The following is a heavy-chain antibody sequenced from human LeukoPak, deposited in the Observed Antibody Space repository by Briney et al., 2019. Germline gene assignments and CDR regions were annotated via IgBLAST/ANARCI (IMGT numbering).Heavy chain of an antibody. CDR2: IYPGDSDT. D-gene: IGHD3-10*01. CDR3: ARQGYGFGELLQY. V-gene: IGHV5-51*01. CDR1: GYNFSKYW. J-gene: IGHJ4*02. Sequence: GESLKISCQCSGYNFSKYWIACVRQMPGKGLEWLGIIYPGDSDTRYRPSFQGQVTISADKSNSTAYLQWTSLKASDTAMYYCARQGYGFGELLQYWGQGTLVTVSS.